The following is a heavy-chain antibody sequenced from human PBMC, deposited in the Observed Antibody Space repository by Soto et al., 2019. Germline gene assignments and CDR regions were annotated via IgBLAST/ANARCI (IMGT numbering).Heavy chain of an antibody. CDR3: ARVGRYCSGGSCYRSIDAFDI. CDR1: GGSISSYY. V-gene: IGHV4-59*01. J-gene: IGHJ3*02. CDR2: SYYSESN. D-gene: IGHD2-15*01. Sequence: SETLSLTCTVSGGSISSYYWSWIRQRPGKGLEWIGYSYYSESNNYNPSLKSRVTISVDTSKNQFSLKLSSVTAADTAVYYCARVGRYCSGGSCYRSIDAFDIWGQGTMVTVSS.